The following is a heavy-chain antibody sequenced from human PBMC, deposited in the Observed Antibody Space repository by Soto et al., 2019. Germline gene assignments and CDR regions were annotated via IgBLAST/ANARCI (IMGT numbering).Heavy chain of an antibody. D-gene: IGHD1-26*01. CDR3: ARHRHPRGTVGATSPLDP. Sequence: GGSLRLSCAISGFSVSSNYLSWVRQAPGKGLEWVSVRYSGGSTYYADSVQGRFTISRDKSNNTLYLQMRRVRAEDTAVYFCARHRHPRGTVGATSPLDPWGQGTQVTVS. V-gene: IGHV3-53*01. CDR1: GFSVSSNY. J-gene: IGHJ5*02. CDR2: RYSGGST.